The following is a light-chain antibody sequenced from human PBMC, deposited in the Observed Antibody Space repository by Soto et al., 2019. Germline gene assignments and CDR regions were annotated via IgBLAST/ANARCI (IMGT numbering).Light chain of an antibody. Sequence: EIVLTHSPGTLSLSPGERATISCRASQSVSSSYLAWHQQKPGQAPRLLIYGASSRATGIPDRFSGSGSGTDFTLTIRRLEPEDFAVYYCQQYGSSPLFGQGTRLEIK. V-gene: IGKV3-20*01. CDR1: QSVSSSY. CDR3: QQYGSSPL. J-gene: IGKJ5*01. CDR2: GAS.